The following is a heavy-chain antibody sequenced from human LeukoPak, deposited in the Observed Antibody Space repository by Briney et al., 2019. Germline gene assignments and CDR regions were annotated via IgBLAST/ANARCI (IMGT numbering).Heavy chain of an antibody. J-gene: IGHJ5*02. CDR3: ARADRLDGSPSVIGP. CDR1: GYTFTDYY. D-gene: IGHD1-26*01. V-gene: IGHV1-2*02. CDR2: INPYSGVT. Sequence: ASVKVSCTTSGYTFTDYYMHWVRQAPGQGLEWMGWINPYSGVTSSAQKFQGRVTMTRDTAITAVYLEVRWLTSDDTAIYYCARADRLDGSPSVIGPWGLGTLVTVSS.